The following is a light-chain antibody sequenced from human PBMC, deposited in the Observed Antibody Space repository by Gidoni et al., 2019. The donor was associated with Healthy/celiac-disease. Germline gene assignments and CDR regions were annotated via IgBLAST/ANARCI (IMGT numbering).Light chain of an antibody. V-gene: IGKV1-5*03. CDR3: QQYNSYPIT. Sequence: DIQMTQSPSTLSASVGDRVTITCRASQSISSWLAWYQQKPGKAPKLLIYKASSLESVVPSRFSGSGSGTEFTLTISSLQPDDFATYYCQQYNSYPITFXXXTRLEIK. J-gene: IGKJ5*01. CDR2: KAS. CDR1: QSISSW.